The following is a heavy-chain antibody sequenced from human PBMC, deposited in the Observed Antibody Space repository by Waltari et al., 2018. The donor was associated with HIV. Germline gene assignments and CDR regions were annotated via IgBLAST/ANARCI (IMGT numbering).Heavy chain of an antibody. CDR2: IYYSGCT. Sequence: QVQLQESGPGLVKPSETLSLTCTVSHGSISGYYWSWIRQPPGKGLEWIGHIYYSGCTNNNPSLKSRVTISVDTSKNQFSLRLSSVTAADTAVYYCVRGRQYISSSWFDPWGQGTLVTVSS. CDR1: HGSISGYY. J-gene: IGHJ5*02. CDR3: VRGRQYISSSWFDP. D-gene: IGHD6-6*01. V-gene: IGHV4-59*01.